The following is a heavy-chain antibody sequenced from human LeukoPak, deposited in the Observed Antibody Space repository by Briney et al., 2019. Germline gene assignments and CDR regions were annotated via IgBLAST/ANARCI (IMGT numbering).Heavy chain of an antibody. CDR3: ARLSSTWYQDWYFDL. J-gene: IGHJ2*01. CDR1: GGSFSSYD. V-gene: IGHV4-4*07. Sequence: SETLSLTCTVSGGSFSSYDWSWIRQPAGKGLEWIGRIYTSGSTNYNPSLKSRVTMSVDTSKNQFSLKLNSVTAADTAVYYCARLSSTWYQDWYFDLWGRGTLVTVSS. D-gene: IGHD6-13*01. CDR2: IYTSGST.